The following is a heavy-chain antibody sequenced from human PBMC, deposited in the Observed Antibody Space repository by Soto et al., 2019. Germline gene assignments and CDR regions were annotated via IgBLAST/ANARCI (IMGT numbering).Heavy chain of an antibody. CDR3: ARGKPLPMIRGVITYYFDY. CDR1: GFTFSDYS. Sequence: PGGSLRLSCAASGFTFSDYSMNWVRQAPGKGLEWVSYISSSSTTIYYADSVKGRFTISRDNAKNSLSLQMNSLRAEDTAVYYCARGKPLPMIRGVITYYFDYWGQGTLVTVSS. D-gene: IGHD3-10*01. J-gene: IGHJ4*02. CDR2: ISSSSTTI. V-gene: IGHV3-48*01.